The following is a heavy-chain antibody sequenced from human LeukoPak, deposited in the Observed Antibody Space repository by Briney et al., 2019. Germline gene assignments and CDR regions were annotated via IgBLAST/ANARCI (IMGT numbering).Heavy chain of an antibody. D-gene: IGHD2-2*01. CDR3: ARKGSTSRNPFDY. CDR2: IYTSGGT. Sequence: SETLSLTCTVSGGSISSYYWSWIRQPPGKGLEWIGYIYTSGGTNYNPSLKSRVTISVDTSKNQFSLKLSSVTAADTAVYYCARKGSTSRNPFDYWGQGTLVTVSS. CDR1: GGSISSYY. V-gene: IGHV4-4*09. J-gene: IGHJ4*02.